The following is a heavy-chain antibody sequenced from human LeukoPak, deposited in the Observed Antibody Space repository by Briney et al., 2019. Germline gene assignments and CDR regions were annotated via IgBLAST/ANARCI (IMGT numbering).Heavy chain of an antibody. CDR3: ARNVVGDCSSTSCYTDY. V-gene: IGHV1-18*01. CDR2: ISAYNGNT. J-gene: IGHJ4*02. D-gene: IGHD2-2*02. Sequence: GASVKVSCKASGYTSTSYGISWVRQAPGQGLEWMGWISAYNGNTNYAQRLQGRVTMTTDTSTSTAYMELRSLRSDDTAVYYCARNVVGDCSSTSCYTDYWGQGTLVTVSS. CDR1: GYTSTSYG.